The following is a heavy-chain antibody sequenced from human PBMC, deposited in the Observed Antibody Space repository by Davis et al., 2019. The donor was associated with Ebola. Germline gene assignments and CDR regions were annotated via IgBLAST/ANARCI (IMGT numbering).Heavy chain of an antibody. D-gene: IGHD3-10*01. CDR3: ARERGAGSYGYYYYYMDV. CDR2: INSDGSST. J-gene: IGHJ6*03. Sequence: PGGSLRLSCAASGFTFSSYWMHWVRQAPGKGLVWVSRINSDGSSTSYADSVKGRFTIYRDNAKNTVYLQMNSLRAEDTAVYYCARERGAGSYGYYYYYMDVWGKGTTVTVSS. V-gene: IGHV3-74*01. CDR1: GFTFSSYW.